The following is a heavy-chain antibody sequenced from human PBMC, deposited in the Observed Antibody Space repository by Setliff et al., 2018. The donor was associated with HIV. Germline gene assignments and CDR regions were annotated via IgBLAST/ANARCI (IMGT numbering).Heavy chain of an antibody. Sequence: ASVKVSCKAFGYTLTNYGISWVRQAPGQGLEWMGWISAYSGNTNYVQKFQGRVTMTTDTSTSTTYMELRSLTSDDTAVYYCASCGAGSCYSNGYYYYGVDVWGQGTTVTVSS. V-gene: IGHV1-18*01. D-gene: IGHD2-15*01. J-gene: IGHJ6*02. CDR3: ASCGAGSCYSNGYYYYGVDV. CDR1: GYTLTNYG. CDR2: ISAYSGNT.